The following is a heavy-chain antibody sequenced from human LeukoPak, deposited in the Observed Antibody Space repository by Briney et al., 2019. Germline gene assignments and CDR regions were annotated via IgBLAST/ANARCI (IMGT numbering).Heavy chain of an antibody. Sequence: GGSLRLSCAASGFTFSSYAMSWVRQAPGKGLEWVSAISGSGGSTYYADSVKGRFTISRDNSKNTLYLQMNSLRAEDTAVYYYAKDIVLMVYGGIDYWGQGTLVTVSS. D-gene: IGHD2-8*01. V-gene: IGHV3-23*01. J-gene: IGHJ4*02. CDR1: GFTFSSYA. CDR3: AKDIVLMVYGGIDY. CDR2: ISGSGGST.